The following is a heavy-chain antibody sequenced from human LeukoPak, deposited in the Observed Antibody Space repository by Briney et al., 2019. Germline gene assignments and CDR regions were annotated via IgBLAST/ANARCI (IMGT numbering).Heavy chain of an antibody. Sequence: SETLALTCTVSGGSISSSNYYWGWIRQPPWKGLEWIGNIYYSGSTYYNPSLKSRVTISVDTSKNQFSLKLSSVTAAGTAVYYCASVARDSSGYHYFDYWGQGTLVTVSS. D-gene: IGHD3-22*01. CDR2: IYYSGST. CDR3: ASVARDSSGYHYFDY. CDR1: GGSISSSNYY. J-gene: IGHJ4*02. V-gene: IGHV4-39*01.